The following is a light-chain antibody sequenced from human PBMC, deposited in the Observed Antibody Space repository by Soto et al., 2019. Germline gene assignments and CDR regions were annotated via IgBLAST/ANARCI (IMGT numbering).Light chain of an antibody. CDR3: QMYVTAPET. CDR2: AVS. V-gene: IGKV1-27*01. J-gene: IGKJ1*01. Sequence: DIQMTQSPSSLSASVGDRLTITCRASQDIGKSLAWYQQRPGKVPKPLIYAVSTLHSGVPSRFSGGGSGTHFTLTISNLQPEDVATYYCQMYVTAPETFGQGTKVEIK. CDR1: QDIGKS.